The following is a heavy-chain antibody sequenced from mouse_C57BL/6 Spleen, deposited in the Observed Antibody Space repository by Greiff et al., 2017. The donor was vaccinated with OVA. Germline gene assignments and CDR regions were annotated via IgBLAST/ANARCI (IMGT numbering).Heavy chain of an antibody. V-gene: IGHV1-64*01. Sequence: VQLQQPGAELVKPGASVKLSCKASGYTFTSYWMHWVKQRPGQGLEWIGMIHPNSGSTNYNEKFKSKATLTVDKSSSTAYMQLSSLTSEDSAVYYCAMGRSWFAYWGQGTLVTVSA. CDR1: GYTFTSYW. CDR2: IHPNSGST. J-gene: IGHJ3*01. D-gene: IGHD4-1*01. CDR3: AMGRSWFAY.